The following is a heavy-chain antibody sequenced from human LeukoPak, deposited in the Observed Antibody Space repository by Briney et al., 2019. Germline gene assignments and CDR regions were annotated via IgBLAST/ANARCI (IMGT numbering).Heavy chain of an antibody. D-gene: IGHD4-11*01. J-gene: IGHJ4*02. V-gene: IGHV1-69*02. Sequence: GASVKVSCTAPGGTFSSYTISWVRQAPGQGLEWMGRIIPILGIANYAQKFQGRVTITADKSTSTAYMELSSLRSEDTAVYYCARGSFTVTTPFDYWGQGTLVTVSS. CDR2: IIPILGIA. CDR1: GGTFSSYT. CDR3: ARGSFTVTTPFDY.